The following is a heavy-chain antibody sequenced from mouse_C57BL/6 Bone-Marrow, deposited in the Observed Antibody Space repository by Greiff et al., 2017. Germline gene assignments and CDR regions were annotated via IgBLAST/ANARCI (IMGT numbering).Heavy chain of an antibody. CDR2: IYPGNSDT. J-gene: IGHJ2*01. V-gene: IGHV1-5*01. Sequence: QLQQSGTVLARPGASVKMSCKTSGYTFTSYWMHWVKQRPGQGLEWIGAIYPGNSDTSYNQKFKGKAKLTAVTSASTAYMELSSLTNEDSAVYYCTISGTQRNATVFYFDYWGQGTTLTVSS. CDR1: GYTFTSYW. CDR3: TISGTQRNATVFYFDY. D-gene: IGHD2-14*01.